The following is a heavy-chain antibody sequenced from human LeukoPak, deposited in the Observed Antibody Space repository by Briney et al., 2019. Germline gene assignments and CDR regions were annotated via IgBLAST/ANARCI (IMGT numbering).Heavy chain of an antibody. J-gene: IGHJ3*02. Sequence: GGSLRLSCAASGFTFSSYGMHWVRQAPGKGLEWVASINENGGRKNYGDSVKGRFTISRDNAKNSLYLQMNSLRAEDTALYYCARYCSGGSCPWKAFDIWGQGTMVTVSS. D-gene: IGHD2-15*01. CDR2: INENGGRK. V-gene: IGHV3-7*03. CDR3: ARYCSGGSCPWKAFDI. CDR1: GFTFSSYG.